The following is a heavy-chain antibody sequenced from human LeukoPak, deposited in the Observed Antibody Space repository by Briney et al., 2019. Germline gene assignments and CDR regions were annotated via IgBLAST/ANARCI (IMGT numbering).Heavy chain of an antibody. D-gene: IGHD6-13*01. Sequence: SVEVSCKASGGTFSSYAISWVRQAPGQGLEWMGGIIPIFGTANYAQKFQGRVTITADESTSTAYMELSSLRSEDTAVYYCARGGGHSSSWPRQNWFDPWGQGTLVTVSS. CDR1: GGTFSSYA. CDR2: IIPIFGTA. J-gene: IGHJ5*02. CDR3: ARGGGHSSSWPRQNWFDP. V-gene: IGHV1-69*13.